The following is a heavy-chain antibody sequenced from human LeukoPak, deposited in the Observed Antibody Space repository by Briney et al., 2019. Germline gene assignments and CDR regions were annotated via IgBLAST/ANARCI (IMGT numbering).Heavy chain of an antibody. V-gene: IGHV4-59*01. CDR3: ARDIGANSGNYYYGMDV. CDR1: GGSISSYY. D-gene: IGHD4/OR15-4a*01. Sequence: SETLSLTCTVSGGSISSYYWSWIRQPPGKGLEWIGYIYYSGSTNYNPSLESRVTISVDTSKSQFSLKLSSVTAADTAVYYCARDIGANSGNYYYGMDVWGQGTTVTVSS. J-gene: IGHJ6*02. CDR2: IYYSGST.